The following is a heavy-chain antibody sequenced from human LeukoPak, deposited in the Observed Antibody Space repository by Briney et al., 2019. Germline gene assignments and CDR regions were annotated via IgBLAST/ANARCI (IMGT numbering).Heavy chain of an antibody. D-gene: IGHD3-22*01. V-gene: IGHV3-11*06. CDR3: ARLSYDSSGYYPFDY. Sequence: GGSLILSCAASGFTFSDYYMSWIRQAPGKGLEWVSYISRSSSYYADSVKGRFTISRDNAKNSLYLQMNSLRAEDTAVYYCARLSYDSSGYYPFDYWGRGTLVTVSS. J-gene: IGHJ4*02. CDR1: GFTFSDYY. CDR2: ISRSSS.